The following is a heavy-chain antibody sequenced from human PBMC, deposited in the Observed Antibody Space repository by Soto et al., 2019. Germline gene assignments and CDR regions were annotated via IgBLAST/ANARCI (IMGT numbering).Heavy chain of an antibody. CDR2: INPNSGGT. Sequence: GASVKVSCKASGYTFTGYYMHWVRQAPGQGLEWMGWINPNSGGTNYAQKFQGWVTMTRDTSISTAYMELSRLRSDDTAVYYCATAYCGGDCYFEYFKHWGQGTLVTVSS. J-gene: IGHJ1*01. D-gene: IGHD2-21*02. CDR3: ATAYCGGDCYFEYFKH. V-gene: IGHV1-2*04. CDR1: GYTFTGYY.